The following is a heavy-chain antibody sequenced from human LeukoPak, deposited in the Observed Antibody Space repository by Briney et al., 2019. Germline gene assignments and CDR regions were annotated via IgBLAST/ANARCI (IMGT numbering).Heavy chain of an antibody. Sequence: SETLSLTCTVSGGSISSSSYYWGWIRQPPGKGLEWIGSIYYSGSTYYNPSLKSRVTISVDTSKNQFSLKLSSVTAADTAVYYCAKTTTNGAFDIWGQGTMVTVSS. J-gene: IGHJ3*02. D-gene: IGHD1-14*01. CDR3: AKTTTNGAFDI. CDR1: GGSISSSSYY. CDR2: IYYSGST. V-gene: IGHV4-39*01.